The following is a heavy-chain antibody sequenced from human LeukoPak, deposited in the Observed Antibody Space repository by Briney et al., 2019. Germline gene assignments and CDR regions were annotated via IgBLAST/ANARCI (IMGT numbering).Heavy chain of an antibody. V-gene: IGHV4-39*01. Sequence: SETLSLTCTVSGGSISSSSYYWGWIRQPPGKGLEWIGSIYYSGSTYYNPSLKSRVTISVDTSKNQFSLKLSSVTAADTAMYYCATRHRYDFWSGYYNGAFDIWGQGTMVTVSS. D-gene: IGHD3-3*01. CDR2: IYYSGST. CDR3: ATRHRYDFWSGYYNGAFDI. J-gene: IGHJ3*02. CDR1: GGSISSSSYY.